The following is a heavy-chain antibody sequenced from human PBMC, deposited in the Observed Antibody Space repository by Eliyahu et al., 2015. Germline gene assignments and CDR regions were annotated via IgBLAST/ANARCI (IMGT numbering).Heavy chain of an antibody. CDR2: IKSKTDGGTT. J-gene: IGHJ4*02. CDR1: XXTXNXXW. D-gene: IGHD2/OR15-2a*01. CDR3: TTLRGGTTFAFYFDY. V-gene: IGHV3-15*01. Sequence: EVQLVESGGGLVKPGGSLXLSCXASXXTXNXXWMAWVRQAPGKGLEWVGRIKSKTDGGTTDYAAPVKGRFTISRDDSRSTLYLQMNSLKTEDTGVYYCTTLRGGTTFAFYFDYWGPGTLVTVSS.